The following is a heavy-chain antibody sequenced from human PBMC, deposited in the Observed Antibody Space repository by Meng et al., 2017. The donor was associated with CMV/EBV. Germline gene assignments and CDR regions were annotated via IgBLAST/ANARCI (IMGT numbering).Heavy chain of an antibody. D-gene: IGHD3-22*01. V-gene: IGHV3-21*01. CDR1: GFTFSSYS. Sequence: GESLKISCAASGFTFSSYSMNWVRQAPGKGLEWVSSISSSSSYIYYADSVKGRFTISRDNAKNSPYLQMNSLRAEDTAVYYCARDPNYYDSSGGVDYYGMDVWGQGTTVTVSS. J-gene: IGHJ6*02. CDR2: ISSSSSYI. CDR3: ARDPNYYDSSGGVDYYGMDV.